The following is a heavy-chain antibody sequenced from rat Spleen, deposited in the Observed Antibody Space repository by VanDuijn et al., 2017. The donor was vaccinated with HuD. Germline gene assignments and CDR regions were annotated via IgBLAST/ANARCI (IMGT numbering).Heavy chain of an antibody. CDR1: GFTFSNHG. J-gene: IGHJ2*01. Sequence: EVQLVESGGGLVQPGRSLKLSCAASGFTFSNHGTHWIRQAPTKGLEWVASISPSGGSTYYRDSVKGRFTISRDNAKSTLYLQMDSLRSEDTATYYCTREGYYDGTYYPYYFDNWGQGVMVTVSS. D-gene: IGHD1-12*02. CDR3: TREGYYDGTYYPYYFDN. CDR2: ISPSGGST. V-gene: IGHV5-19*01.